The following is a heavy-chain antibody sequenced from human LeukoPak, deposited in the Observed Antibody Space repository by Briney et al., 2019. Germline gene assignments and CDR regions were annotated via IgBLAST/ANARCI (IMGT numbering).Heavy chain of an antibody. Sequence: SETLSLTCNVSDYSISSGYYWGWIRQPPGKGLEWIGNIYHAGSTYSNPSLKSRVTISADTSKNQFSLRLRSVTAADTAVYYCAKSNGYGLVDIWGQGTMVTVSS. CDR3: AKSNGYGLVDI. D-gene: IGHD3-10*01. CDR2: IYHAGST. CDR1: DYSISSGYY. J-gene: IGHJ3*02. V-gene: IGHV4-38-2*02.